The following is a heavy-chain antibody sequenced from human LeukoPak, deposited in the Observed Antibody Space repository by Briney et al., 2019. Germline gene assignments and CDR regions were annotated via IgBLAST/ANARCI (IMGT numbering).Heavy chain of an antibody. D-gene: IGHD3-22*01. CDR3: ATGYYYDSSGYY. CDR2: FDPEDGET. CDR1: GYTLTELS. J-gene: IGHJ4*02. V-gene: IGHV1-24*01. Sequence: ASVKVSCKVSGYTLTELSMHWVRQAPGKGLEWMGGFDPEDGETIYAQKFQGRVTMTEDTSTDTAYMELSRLRSEDTAVYYCATGYYYDSSGYYWGQGTLVTVSS.